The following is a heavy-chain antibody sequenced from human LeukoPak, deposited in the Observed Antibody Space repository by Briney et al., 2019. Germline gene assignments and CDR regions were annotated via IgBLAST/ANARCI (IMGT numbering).Heavy chain of an antibody. D-gene: IGHD3-10*01. V-gene: IGHV4-34*01. CDR1: GGSISSYY. Sequence: SETLSLTCTVSGGSISSYYWTWIRQPPGKGLEWIGEINHSGSTNYNPSLKSRVTISVDTSKNQFSLRLTSVTAADTAVYYCARRITLVRGFNYWGQGTLVTVSS. J-gene: IGHJ4*02. CDR2: INHSGST. CDR3: ARRITLVRGFNY.